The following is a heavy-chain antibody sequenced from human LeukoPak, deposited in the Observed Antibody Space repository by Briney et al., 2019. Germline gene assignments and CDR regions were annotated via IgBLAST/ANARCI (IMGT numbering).Heavy chain of an antibody. CDR2: ISSSSSYV. CDR1: GFTFSSYS. Sequence: GGSLRLSCAASGFTFSSYSMNWVRQAPGKGLEWVSSISSSSSYVYYADSVKGRFTISRDNAKNSLYLQMNSQRAEDTAVYYCARRYYYGSGSYSIWGQGTMVTVSS. CDR3: ARRYYYGSGSYSI. D-gene: IGHD3-10*01. V-gene: IGHV3-21*01. J-gene: IGHJ3*02.